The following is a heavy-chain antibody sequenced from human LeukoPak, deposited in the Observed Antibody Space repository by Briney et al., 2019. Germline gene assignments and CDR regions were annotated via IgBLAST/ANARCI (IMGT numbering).Heavy chain of an antibody. D-gene: IGHD3-10*01. V-gene: IGHV3-74*01. J-gene: IGHJ4*02. CDR2: INTDESST. CDR3: AREHASGRPFDY. Sequence: GGSLRLSCAASGFTFDDYTMHWVCQAPGKGLVWVSRINTDESSTNYADSVKGRFTISRDNAKNALYLQMNSLRAEDTAVYYCAREHASGRPFDYWGQGTLVTVSS. CDR1: GFTFDDYT.